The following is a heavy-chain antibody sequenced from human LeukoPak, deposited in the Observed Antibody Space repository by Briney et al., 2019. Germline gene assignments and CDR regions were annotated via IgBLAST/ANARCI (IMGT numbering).Heavy chain of an antibody. CDR3: AKDIGWTTKYYFDY. Sequence: PGGSLRLSCAASGFTFDDYAMQWVRQAPGKGLEWVSGISWNSGSIGYADSVKGRFTISRDNAKNSLYLQMNSLRAEDTALYYCAKDIGWTTKYYFDYWGQGTLVTVSS. J-gene: IGHJ4*02. V-gene: IGHV3-9*01. CDR2: ISWNSGSI. D-gene: IGHD1-1*01. CDR1: GFTFDDYA.